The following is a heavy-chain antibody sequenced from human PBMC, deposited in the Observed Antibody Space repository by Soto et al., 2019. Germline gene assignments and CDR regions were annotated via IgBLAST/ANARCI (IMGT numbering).Heavy chain of an antibody. CDR2: IYYSGST. CDR3: ARERAITATGTRQLGN. V-gene: IGHV4-30-4*01. D-gene: IGHD6-13*01. CDR1: GGSISSGDHY. J-gene: IGHJ4*02. Sequence: QVQLQESGPRLAKPSQTLSLTCTVSGGSISSGDHYWSWIRPPPGKGLEWIGYIYYSGSTYYSPSLPSRVTISVDTSNNQLSLRLNSVTAADTAVYYCARERAITATGTRQLGNSGQGTLVTVSA.